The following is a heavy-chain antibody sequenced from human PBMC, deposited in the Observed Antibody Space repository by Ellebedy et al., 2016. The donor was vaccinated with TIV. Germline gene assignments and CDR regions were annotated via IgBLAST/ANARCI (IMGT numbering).Heavy chain of an antibody. V-gene: IGHV3-74*01. CDR3: GRQYDH. D-gene: IGHD4-11*01. J-gene: IGHJ4*02. CDR1: GFTFSTYW. CDR2: INGDGSST. Sequence: PGGSLRLSCAASGFTFSTYWMHWVRQAPGKGLVWASRINGDGSSTNYADSVKGRFTISRDNAKSTLYLQMDSLRVDDTAVYYCGRQYDHWGQGSFVTVSS.